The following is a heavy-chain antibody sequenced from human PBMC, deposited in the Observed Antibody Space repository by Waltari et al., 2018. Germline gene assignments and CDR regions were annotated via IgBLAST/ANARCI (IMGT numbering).Heavy chain of an antibody. V-gene: IGHV5-51*01. J-gene: IGHJ4*02. Sequence: EVQVVQSGAEVKKPGESLKISCEGSGYSFTTTWIGWVRQMPGKGMEWMGVIYPGDSYTRYSPSFQGQVTISADKSINTAYLQWSTLKASDTAMYYCVVGSSFDYWGQGTLVTVSS. D-gene: IGHD3-10*01. CDR3: VVGSSFDY. CDR1: GYSFTTTW. CDR2: IYPGDSYT.